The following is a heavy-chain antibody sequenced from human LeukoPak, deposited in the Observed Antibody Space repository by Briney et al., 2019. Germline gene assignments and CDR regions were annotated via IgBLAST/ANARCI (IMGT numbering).Heavy chain of an antibody. Sequence: SVKVSCKASGGTFSSYAISWVRQAPGQVLEWMGRIIPILGIANYAQKFQGRVTITADKSTSTAYMELSSLRSEDTAVYYCARVRYYYDSSGHGMDVWGQGTTVTVSS. V-gene: IGHV1-69*04. D-gene: IGHD3-22*01. CDR1: GGTFSSYA. CDR2: IIPILGIA. J-gene: IGHJ6*02. CDR3: ARVRYYYDSSGHGMDV.